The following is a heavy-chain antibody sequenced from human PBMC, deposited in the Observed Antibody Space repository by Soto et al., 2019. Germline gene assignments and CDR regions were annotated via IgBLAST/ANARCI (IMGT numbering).Heavy chain of an antibody. CDR2: ISAYNGNT. D-gene: IGHD6-19*01. CDR3: ARAWFQGVLIAVAGTNDY. CDR1: GYTFTSYG. V-gene: IGHV1-18*01. Sequence: QVQLVQSGAEVKEPGASVKVSCKASGYTFTSYGISWVRQAPGQGLEWMGWISAYNGNTNYAQKLQGRVTMNPDTSTSTAYMELGSLRSDDTAVYYCARAWFQGVLIAVAGTNDYWGQGTLVTVSS. J-gene: IGHJ4*02.